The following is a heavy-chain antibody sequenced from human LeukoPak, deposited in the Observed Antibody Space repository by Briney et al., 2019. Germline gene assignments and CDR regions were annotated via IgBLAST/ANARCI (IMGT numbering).Heavy chain of an antibody. J-gene: IGHJ1*01. CDR2: INHSGRT. D-gene: IGHD3-3*01. CDR1: GGSFSDDY. CDR3: ATLRSVKIFGMITKRGYFQQ. Sequence: SETLSLTCVVYGGSFSDDYWIWIRQPPGKGLECIGEINHSGRTNYNPSLKSRISMSVDTSKNQFSLKLNSVTAADTAVHFCATLRSVKIFGMITKRGYFQQWGQGTLVTVSS. V-gene: IGHV4-34*01.